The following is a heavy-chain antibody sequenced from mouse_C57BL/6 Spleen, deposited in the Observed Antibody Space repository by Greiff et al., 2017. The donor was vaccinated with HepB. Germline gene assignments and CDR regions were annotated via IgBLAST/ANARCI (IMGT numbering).Heavy chain of an antibody. Sequence: QVQLQQPGAELVKPGASVKLSCKASGYTFTSYWMQWVKQRPGQGPEWIGEIDPSDSYTNYNQKFKGKATLTVDTSSSTAYMQLSSLTSEDSAVYYCARGGGMDYYGSSYKRNYAMDYWGQGTSVTVSS. J-gene: IGHJ4*01. D-gene: IGHD1-1*01. CDR3: ARGGGMDYYGSSYKRNYAMDY. V-gene: IGHV1-50*01. CDR2: IDPSDSYT. CDR1: GYTFTSYW.